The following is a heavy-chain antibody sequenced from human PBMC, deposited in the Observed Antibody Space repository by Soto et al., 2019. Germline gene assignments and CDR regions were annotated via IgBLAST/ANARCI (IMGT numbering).Heavy chain of an antibody. CDR1: GYTFTTYG. Sequence: VPLVQSGAEVKKPGASVKVSCKASGYTFTTYGITWVRQAPGQGLEWMGWISAYSGNTNDAPKLQGRLTVTTDTSANTAYMDLRSLRSDDTAVYYCARVVKAGDYGDYGRCYFDYWGHGTLVTVSS. V-gene: IGHV1-18*04. J-gene: IGHJ4*01. CDR2: ISAYSGNT. CDR3: ARVVKAGDYGDYGRCYFDY. D-gene: IGHD4-17*01.